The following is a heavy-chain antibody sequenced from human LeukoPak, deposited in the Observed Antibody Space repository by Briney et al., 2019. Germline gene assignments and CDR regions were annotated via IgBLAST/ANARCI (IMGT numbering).Heavy chain of an antibody. CDR2: ISYDGSNK. Sequence: GGSLRLSCAASGFTFSSYAMHWVRQAPGKGLEWVAVISYDGSNKYYADSVKGRFTISRDNSKNTLYLQMNSLRAEDTAVYYCARGSRRYCSSTSCSFDYWGQGTLVTVSS. D-gene: IGHD2-2*01. J-gene: IGHJ4*02. CDR1: GFTFSSYA. CDR3: ARGSRRYCSSTSCSFDY. V-gene: IGHV3-30*04.